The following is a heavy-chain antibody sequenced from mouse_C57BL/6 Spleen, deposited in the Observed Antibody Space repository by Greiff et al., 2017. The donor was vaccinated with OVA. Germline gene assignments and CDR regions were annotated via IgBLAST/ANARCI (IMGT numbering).Heavy chain of an antibody. CDR1: GFTFSSYA. V-gene: IGHV5-4*01. CDR2: ISDGGSYT. CDR3: ARDRYYGNSYGYLDY. D-gene: IGHD1-1*01. J-gene: IGHJ2*01. Sequence: EVMLVESGGGLVKPGGSLKLSCAASGFTFSSYAMSWVRQTPEKRLEWVATISDGGSYTYYPDNVKGRFTISRDNAKNTLYLQMSQLKSEDTAMFYCARDRYYGNSYGYLDYWGQGTTLTVSS.